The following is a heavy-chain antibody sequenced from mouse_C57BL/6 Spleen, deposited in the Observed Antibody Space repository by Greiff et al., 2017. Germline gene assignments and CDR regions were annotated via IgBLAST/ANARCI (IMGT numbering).Heavy chain of an antibody. CDR2: FHPYNGDT. J-gene: IGHJ2*01. V-gene: IGHV1-47*01. CDR3: ARGAGTWDVYFDY. Sequence: QVQLQQSGAELVKPGASVKMSCKASGYTFTTYPIEWMKQNHGKSLEGCGNFHPYNGDTKYNEKFKGKTTLTVDKSSSTFYLEFSRFTSDDSAVYYSARGAGTWDVYFDYWGQGTTLTVSS. D-gene: IGHD4-1*01. CDR1: GYTFTTYP.